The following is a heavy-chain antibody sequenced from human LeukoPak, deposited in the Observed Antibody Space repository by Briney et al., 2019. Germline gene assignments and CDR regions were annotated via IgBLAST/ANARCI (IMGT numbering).Heavy chain of an antibody. V-gene: IGHV3-7*01. CDR1: GITFSNYW. CDR3: RGVVVPVL. J-gene: IGHJ4*02. D-gene: IGHD2-2*01. Sequence: GGSLRLSCAASGITFSNYWMSWVRQAPGKGLEWVANIKKDGSEKNYVDSVKGRFTISRDNAKNSLYLQMNSLRAEDTAVYYCRGVVVPVLWGQGTLVTVSS. CDR2: IKKDGSEK.